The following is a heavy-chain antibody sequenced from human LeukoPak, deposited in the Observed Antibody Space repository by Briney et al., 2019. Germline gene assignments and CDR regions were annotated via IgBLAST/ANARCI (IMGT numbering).Heavy chain of an antibody. CDR1: GFTFSNFW. CDR2: IKPDGSEK. J-gene: IGHJ4*02. Sequence: SASGFTFSNFWMNWVRQAPGKGREWGANIKPDGSEKYYVDSVKGRFTISRDNAKNSVYLQMNSLRAEDTAVYYCARDLGYCSSTSCSVWGQGTLVTVSS. D-gene: IGHD2-2*01. V-gene: IGHV3-7*01. CDR3: ARDLGYCSSTSCSV.